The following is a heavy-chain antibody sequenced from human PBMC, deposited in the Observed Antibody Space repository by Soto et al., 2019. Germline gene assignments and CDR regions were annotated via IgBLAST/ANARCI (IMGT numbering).Heavy chain of an antibody. CDR3: AREIYSSSWTKTFCMDV. J-gene: IGHJ6*02. D-gene: IGHD6-13*01. Sequence: GGSLRLSCAASGFTFSSYAMHWVRQAPGKGLEWVAVISYDGSNKYYADSVKGRFTISRDNSKNTLYLQMNSLRAEDTAVYYCAREIYSSSWTKTFCMDVWGQGTTVTVSS. V-gene: IGHV3-30-3*01. CDR2: ISYDGSNK. CDR1: GFTFSSYA.